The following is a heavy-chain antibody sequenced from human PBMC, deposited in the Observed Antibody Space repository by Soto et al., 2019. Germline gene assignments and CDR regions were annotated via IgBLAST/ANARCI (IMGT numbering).Heavy chain of an antibody. V-gene: IGHV4-59*01. D-gene: IGHD2-8*01. Sequence: SETLSLTCTVSGGSISSYYWNWIRQPPGKGLEWIGYIYYSGSSNYNPSLKSRVHMSLDTSKKQFSLKLRSVTAADTAVYYCARPDSEAYRDLYAILGQGARVTVSS. CDR3: ARPDSEAYRDLYAI. J-gene: IGHJ3*02. CDR1: GGSISSYY. CDR2: IYYSGSS.